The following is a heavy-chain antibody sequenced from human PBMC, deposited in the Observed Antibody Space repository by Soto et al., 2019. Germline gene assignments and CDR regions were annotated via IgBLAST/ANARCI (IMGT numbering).Heavy chain of an antibody. J-gene: IGHJ6*02. V-gene: IGHV4-31*11. CDR3: ARDRGFGMDV. CDR2: IFSSGST. CDR1: GEYVSSGNYY. Sequence: SETMSLTCAVSGEYVSSGNYYWNWIRQRPGVGLEWIGYIFSSGSTYYNPSLESRLTISMDTSKNQFSLKLSSVTAADTAVYYCARDRGFGMDVWGQETTVTVSS.